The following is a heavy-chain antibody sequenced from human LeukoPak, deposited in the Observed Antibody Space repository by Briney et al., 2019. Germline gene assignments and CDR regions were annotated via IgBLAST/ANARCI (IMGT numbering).Heavy chain of an antibody. D-gene: IGHD3-10*02. CDR2: ISGSSSYI. CDR1: GFTFSSYT. Sequence: GGSLRLSCAASGFTFSSYTMNWVRQTPGKGLEWVSSISGSSSYIYYADSVKGRFTISRDNTKNSLYLQMNSLRAEDTAVYYCAELGITMIGGVWGKGTTVTISS. J-gene: IGHJ6*04. V-gene: IGHV3-21*01. CDR3: AELGITMIGGV.